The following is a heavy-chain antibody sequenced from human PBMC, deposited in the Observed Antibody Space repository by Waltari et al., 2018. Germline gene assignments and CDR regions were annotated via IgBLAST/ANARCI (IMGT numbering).Heavy chain of an antibody. CDR2: IYSGGYT. V-gene: IGHV3-66*02. D-gene: IGHD3-22*01. J-gene: IGHJ4*02. Sequence: EVQLAESGGGLVQPGGSLRISCAASGFPVSNNYMSWVRQAPGKGLEWVSRIYSGGYTQYADSVKCRFTISRDNSKNTLYLQMNSLRVEDTAVYYCARNPRYDSPDWGQGTLVTVSS. CDR1: GFPVSNNY. CDR3: ARNPRYDSPD.